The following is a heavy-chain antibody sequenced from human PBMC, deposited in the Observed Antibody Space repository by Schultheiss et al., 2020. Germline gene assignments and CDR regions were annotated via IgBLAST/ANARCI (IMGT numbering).Heavy chain of an antibody. V-gene: IGHV3-48*03. CDR3: GGATPYYGMDV. D-gene: IGHD2-15*01. J-gene: IGHJ6*02. CDR1: GFTFSSYE. CDR2: ISSSGSTI. Sequence: GGSLRLSCAASGFTFSSYEMNWVRQAPGKGLEWVSYISSSGSTIYYADSVKGRFTISRDNAKNSLYLQMNSLSAEDTAVYYSGGATPYYGMDVWGQGTTVTVSS.